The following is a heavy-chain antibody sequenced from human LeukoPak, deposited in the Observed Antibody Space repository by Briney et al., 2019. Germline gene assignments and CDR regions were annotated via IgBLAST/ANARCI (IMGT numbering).Heavy chain of an antibody. J-gene: IGHJ4*02. Sequence: ASVKVSCTASGYTFTSYAILWVRQAPGQRLEWMGWINAGNGNIKYSQRFQGRVTITRDTSASTAYMELSSLRSEDTAVYYCAQGLLTLDYFAYWGQGTLVTVSS. D-gene: IGHD6-19*01. CDR2: INAGNGNI. V-gene: IGHV1-3*01. CDR1: GYTFTSYA. CDR3: AQGLLTLDYFAY.